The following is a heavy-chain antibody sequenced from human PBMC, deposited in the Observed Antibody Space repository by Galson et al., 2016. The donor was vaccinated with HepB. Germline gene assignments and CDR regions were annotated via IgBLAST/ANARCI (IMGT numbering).Heavy chain of an antibody. CDR1: RFTFSTYP. V-gene: IGHV3-23*01. CDR2: ISGDDRNT. CDR3: ARELATDAFDI. J-gene: IGHJ3*02. D-gene: IGHD5-12*01. Sequence: SLRLSCAASRFTFSTYPMSWVRQAPGKGLEWVSTISGDDRNTHYADSVKGRFTISRDNSKNTLYLQMNNLRAEDAAVYYCARELATDAFDIWGQGTMVTVSS.